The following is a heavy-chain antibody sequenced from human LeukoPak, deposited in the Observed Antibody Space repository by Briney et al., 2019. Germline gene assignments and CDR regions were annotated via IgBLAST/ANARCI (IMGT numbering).Heavy chain of an antibody. J-gene: IGHJ5*02. CDR1: GYTLTELS. CDR2: FDPEDGET. CDR3: ATDLPSSSWNWFDP. Sequence: ASVKVSCKVSGYTLTELSMHWVRQVPGKGLEWMGGFDPEDGETIYAQKFQGRVTMTEDTSTDTAYMELSSLRSEDTAVYYCATDLPSSSWNWFDPWGQGTLVTVSS. D-gene: IGHD6-13*01. V-gene: IGHV1-24*01.